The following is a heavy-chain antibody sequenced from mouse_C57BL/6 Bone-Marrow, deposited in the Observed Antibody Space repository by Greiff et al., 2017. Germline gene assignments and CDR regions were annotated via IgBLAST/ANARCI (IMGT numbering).Heavy chain of an antibody. J-gene: IGHJ1*03. Sequence: VQLQQSGAELVRPGASVKLSCKASGYTFTDYYINWVKQRPGQGLEWIARIYPGSGNTYYNEKFKGKATLTAEKSSSTAHMQLSSLTSEDSAVYFCARKGLLRRWYFDVWGTGTTVTVSS. D-gene: IGHD1-2*01. CDR2: IYPGSGNT. CDR1: GYTFTDYY. CDR3: ARKGLLRRWYFDV. V-gene: IGHV1-76*01.